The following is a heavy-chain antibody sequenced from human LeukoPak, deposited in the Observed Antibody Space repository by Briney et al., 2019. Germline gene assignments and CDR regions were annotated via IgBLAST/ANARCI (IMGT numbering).Heavy chain of an antibody. CDR2: IKHDGSGK. J-gene: IGHJ3*02. V-gene: IGHV3-7*01. Sequence: GGSLRLSCAASGFTFSDYYMSWIRQAPGKGLEWVANIKHDGSGKYYEDSVKGRFTISRDDAKNSLYLQMNSLRAEDTAVYYCARDFRTSNKRAFDIWGQGTMVIVSP. CDR1: GFTFSDYY. D-gene: IGHD1/OR15-1a*01. CDR3: ARDFRTSNKRAFDI.